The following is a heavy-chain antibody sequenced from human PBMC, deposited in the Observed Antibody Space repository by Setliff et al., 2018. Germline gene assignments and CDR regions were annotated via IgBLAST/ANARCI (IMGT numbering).Heavy chain of an antibody. Sequence: PGGSLRLSCAVSGFTVSSNYMSWVRQAPGKGLEWVSVIYSGGSTYYTDSVKGRFTISRGNSKNTLYLQMNSLRAEDTAVYYCARGIVVVPAALDVWGKGTTVTVSS. CDR2: IYSGGST. CDR3: ARGIVVVPAALDV. J-gene: IGHJ6*04. D-gene: IGHD2-2*01. CDR1: GFTVSSNY. V-gene: IGHV3-66*02.